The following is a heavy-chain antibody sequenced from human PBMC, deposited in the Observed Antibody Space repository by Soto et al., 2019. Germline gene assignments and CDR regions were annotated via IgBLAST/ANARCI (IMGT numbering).Heavy chain of an antibody. Sequence: GXPVKVCCTAAGYSFTSYARHLGRQAPGQRLEWMGWINAGNGNTKYSQKFQGRVTITRDTSASTAYMELSSLRSEDTAVYYCERDKTGTTHYWGQGTLVTVSS. CDR2: INAGNGNT. V-gene: IGHV1-3*01. J-gene: IGHJ4*02. D-gene: IGHD1-7*01. CDR1: GYSFTSYA. CDR3: ERDKTGTTHY.